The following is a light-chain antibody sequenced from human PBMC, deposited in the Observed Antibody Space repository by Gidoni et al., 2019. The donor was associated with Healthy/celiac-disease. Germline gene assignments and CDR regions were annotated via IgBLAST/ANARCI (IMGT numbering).Light chain of an antibody. Sequence: EIVLTQSPATLSLSPGERATLSRRASQSVSSYLAWYQQKPGQAPRLLIYDASNRATGIPARFSGSGSGTDFTLTISSLEPEDFAVYYCQQRSNWPPALTFGGXTKVEIK. J-gene: IGKJ4*01. CDR1: QSVSSY. V-gene: IGKV3-11*01. CDR3: QQRSNWPPALT. CDR2: DAS.